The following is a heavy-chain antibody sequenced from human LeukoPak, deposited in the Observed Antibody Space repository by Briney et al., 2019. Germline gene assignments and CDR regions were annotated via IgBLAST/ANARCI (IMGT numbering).Heavy chain of an antibody. Sequence: GRSLRLSCAASGFTFSSYGMHWVRQAPGKGLEWVALIWYDGSNKYYADSVKGRLTISRDNSKNTLYLQMNSLRAEDTAVYYCAREGPRGNSQFDYWGQGALVTVSS. CDR1: GFTFSSYG. J-gene: IGHJ4*02. CDR3: AREGPRGNSQFDY. V-gene: IGHV3-33*01. D-gene: IGHD2/OR15-2a*01. CDR2: IWYDGSNK.